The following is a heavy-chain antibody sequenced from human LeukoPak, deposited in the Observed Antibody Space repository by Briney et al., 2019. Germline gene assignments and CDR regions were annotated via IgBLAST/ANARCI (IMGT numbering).Heavy chain of an antibody. CDR1: GFTFDDYA. J-gene: IGHJ4*02. CDR2: ISGDGGST. D-gene: IGHD3-3*01. V-gene: IGHV3-43*02. CDR3: AKEGGYDFWSGYYPDY. Sequence: PGGSLRLSCAASGFTFDDYAMHWVRQAPGKGLEWVSLISGDGGSTYYADSVKGRFTISRDNSKNTLCLQMNSLRAEDTAVYYCAKEGGYDFWSGYYPDYWGQGTLVTVSS.